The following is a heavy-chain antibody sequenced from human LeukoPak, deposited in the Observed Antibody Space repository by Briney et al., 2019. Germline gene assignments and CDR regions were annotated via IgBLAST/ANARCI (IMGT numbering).Heavy chain of an antibody. Sequence: PSETLSLTCTVSGGSISSSNYYWGWIRQPPGKGLEWIGTFYYSGSTYYNPSLKSRVTISVDTSKNQFSLKLTSVTAADTAVYYCARHLFGSGYYPDYWGQGTLVTVSS. CDR2: FYYSGST. J-gene: IGHJ4*02. CDR1: GGSISSSNYY. D-gene: IGHD3-22*01. V-gene: IGHV4-39*01. CDR3: ARHLFGSGYYPDY.